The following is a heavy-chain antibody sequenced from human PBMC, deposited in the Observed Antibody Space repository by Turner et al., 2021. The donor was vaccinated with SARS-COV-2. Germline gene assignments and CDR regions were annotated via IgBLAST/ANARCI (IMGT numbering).Heavy chain of an antibody. J-gene: IGHJ6*02. D-gene: IGHD5-18*01. CDR1: GGSISSSTSY. CDR3: ARLIDTAMDYYGMDV. V-gene: IGHV4-39*01. Sequence: QLQLQESGPGLVKPSETLSLTCTVSGGSISSSTSYWGWILQPPGKGLEWIGNIDYSGSTYYNPSLKSRVTISVDTSKTQFSLKLSFVTAAETAVYYWARLIDTAMDYYGMDVWGQGTTVTVSS. CDR2: IDYSGST.